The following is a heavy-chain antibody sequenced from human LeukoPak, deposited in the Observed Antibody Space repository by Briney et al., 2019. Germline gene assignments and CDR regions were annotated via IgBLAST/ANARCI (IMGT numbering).Heavy chain of an antibody. Sequence: SETLSLTCTVSGGSISSHYWSWIRQPAGKGLEWIGRIYSGGSTNYNPSFKSRVTMSVDSSNNQFSLKLSSVTAADTAVFYCARENTGSYREFDYWGQGTLVTVSS. CDR3: ARENTGSYREFDY. CDR2: IYSGGST. D-gene: IGHD1-26*01. CDR1: GGSISSHY. J-gene: IGHJ4*02. V-gene: IGHV4-4*07.